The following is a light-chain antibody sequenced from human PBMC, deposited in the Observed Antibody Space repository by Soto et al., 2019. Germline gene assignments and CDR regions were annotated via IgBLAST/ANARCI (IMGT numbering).Light chain of an antibody. Sequence: QSVLTQPPSVSGAPGQSVTISCTGSSSNIGAGYDVHWYQQLPGTAPKLLIYSNNNRPSGVPDRFSGSKSGTSASLAITGXXXXDEADYYCQSYDSSLTGGIFGGGTKLTVL. CDR2: SNN. J-gene: IGLJ2*01. V-gene: IGLV1-40*01. CDR1: SSNIGAGYD. CDR3: QSYDSSLTGGI.